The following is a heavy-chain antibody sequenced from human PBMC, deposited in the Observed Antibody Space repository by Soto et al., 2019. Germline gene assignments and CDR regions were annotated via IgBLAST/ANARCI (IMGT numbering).Heavy chain of an antibody. V-gene: IGHV1-69*01. D-gene: IGHD2-2*01. CDR2: IIPIFGTA. CDR3: ARVVGAPAATVYYYGMDV. CDR1: GGTFSSYA. J-gene: IGHJ6*02. Sequence: QVQLVQSGAEVKKPGSSVKVSCKASGGTFSSYAISWVRQAPGQGLEWMGGIIPIFGTANYAQKFQGRVTITADESTSTAYMELSSLRSEDTAVYYCARVVGAPAATVYYYGMDVWCQGPTVTVSS.